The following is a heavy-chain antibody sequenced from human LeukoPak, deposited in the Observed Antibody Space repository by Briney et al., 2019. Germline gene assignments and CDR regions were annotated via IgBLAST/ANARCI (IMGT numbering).Heavy chain of an antibody. D-gene: IGHD2-21*01. CDR1: GGSFSGYY. Sequence: SETLSLTCAVYGGSFSGYYWSWIRQPPGKGLEWIGEINHSGSTYYNPSLKSRVTISVDTSKNQISLKLSSVTAADTAVYYCASFYQAYYFDFWGQGTLVTVSS. J-gene: IGHJ4*02. CDR3: ASFYQAYYFDF. CDR2: INHSGST. V-gene: IGHV4-34*01.